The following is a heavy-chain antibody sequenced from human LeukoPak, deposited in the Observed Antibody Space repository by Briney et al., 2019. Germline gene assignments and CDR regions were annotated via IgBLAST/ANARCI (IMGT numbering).Heavy chain of an antibody. J-gene: IGHJ4*02. CDR3: ARHGERYCSGGSCPPDFDY. CDR1: GYTFTTSW. D-gene: IGHD2-15*01. Sequence: GESLKISCQASGYTFTTSWIGWVRQMPGKGLEWMGIIYPGDSDTRYSPSFQGQVTISADKSISTAYLQWSSLKASDTAMYYCARHGERYCSGGSCPPDFDYWGQGTLVTVSS. V-gene: IGHV5-51*01. CDR2: IYPGDSDT.